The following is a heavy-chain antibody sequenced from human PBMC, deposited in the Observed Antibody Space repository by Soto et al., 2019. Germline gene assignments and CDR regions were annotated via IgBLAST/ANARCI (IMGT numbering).Heavy chain of an antibody. Sequence: GESLKISCKGSGYSFTSYWIGWVRQMPGKGLEWMGIIYPGDSDTRYSPSFQGQVTISADKSISTAYLQWSSLKASDTAMYYCARPFSGYDSWDTYYFDYWGQGTLVTVSS. CDR3: ARPFSGYDSWDTYYFDY. CDR2: IYPGDSDT. V-gene: IGHV5-51*01. J-gene: IGHJ4*02. D-gene: IGHD5-12*01. CDR1: GYSFTSYW.